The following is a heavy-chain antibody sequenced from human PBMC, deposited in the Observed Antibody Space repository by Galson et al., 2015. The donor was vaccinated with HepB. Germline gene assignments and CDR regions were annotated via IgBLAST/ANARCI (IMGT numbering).Heavy chain of an antibody. D-gene: IGHD3-10*01. CDR2: IDWDDDK. V-gene: IGHV2-70*11. CDR1: GFSLSTSGMC. CDR3: ARIQAPYGSGSYLFDY. Sequence: PALVKPTQTLTLTCTFSGFSLSTSGMCVSWIRQPPGKALEWLARIDWDDDKYYSTSLKTRLTISKDTSKNQVVLTMTNMDPVDTATYYCARIQAPYGSGSYLFDYWGQGTLVTVSS. J-gene: IGHJ4*02.